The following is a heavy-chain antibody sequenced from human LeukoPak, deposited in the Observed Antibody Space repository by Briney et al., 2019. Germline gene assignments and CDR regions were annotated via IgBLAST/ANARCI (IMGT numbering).Heavy chain of an antibody. Sequence: SETLSLTCTVSGGSISNYYWNWLRQPPGKGLEWIGYIYYSGSTKYNPSLKSRVTMSLDTSKKQFTLRLASVTAADTAVYYCARGFDSKSTYFDYWGLGTLVTVSS. D-gene: IGHD5-12*01. CDR2: IYYSGST. V-gene: IGHV4-59*01. CDR3: ARGFDSKSTYFDY. CDR1: GGSISNYY. J-gene: IGHJ4*02.